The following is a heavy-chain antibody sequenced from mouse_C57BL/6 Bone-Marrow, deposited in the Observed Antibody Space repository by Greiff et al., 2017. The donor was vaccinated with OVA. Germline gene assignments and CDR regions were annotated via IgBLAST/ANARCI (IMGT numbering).Heavy chain of an antibody. J-gene: IGHJ1*03. CDR2: INPSSGYT. D-gene: IGHD2-2*01. CDR1: GSTFTSYW. CDR3: ARRRWLRRDPCYWYFDV. V-gene: IGHV1-7*01. Sequence: QVQLQQSGAELAKPGASVQLSCKASGSTFTSYWMHWVKQRPGQGLEWIGYINPSSGYTKYNQKFKDKATLTADKSSSTAYMQLSSLTYEDSAGYYCARRRWLRRDPCYWYFDVWGTGTTVTVSS.